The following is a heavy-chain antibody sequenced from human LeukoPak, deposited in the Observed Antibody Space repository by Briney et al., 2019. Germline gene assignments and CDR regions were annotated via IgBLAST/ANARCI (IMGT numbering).Heavy chain of an antibody. CDR2: IYYSGST. V-gene: IGHV4-31*03. D-gene: IGHD1-14*01. J-gene: IGHJ3*02. CDR3: ARRNPGNDAFDI. CDR1: GGSISSGGYY. Sequence: SQTLSLTCTVSGGSISSGGYYWSWIRQHPGKGLEWIGYIYYSGSTYYNPSLKSRVTISVDASKNQFSLKLSSVTAADTAVYYCARRNPGNDAFDIWGQGTMVTVSS.